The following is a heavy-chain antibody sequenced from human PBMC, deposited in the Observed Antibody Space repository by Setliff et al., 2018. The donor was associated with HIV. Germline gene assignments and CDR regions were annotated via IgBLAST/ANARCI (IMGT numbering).Heavy chain of an antibody. CDR2: IIPIFGTA. D-gene: IGHD6-19*01. J-gene: IGHJ6*04. Sequence: ASVKVSCKASGGTFSSYAISWVRQAPGQGLEWMGGIIPIFGTANYAQKFQGRVTITADESTSTAYMEMSSLRSEDMAIYYCARSDSGWPHYQYHHMDVWGKGTTVTVSS. V-gene: IGHV1-69*13. CDR1: GGTFSSYA. CDR3: ARSDSGWPHYQYHHMDV.